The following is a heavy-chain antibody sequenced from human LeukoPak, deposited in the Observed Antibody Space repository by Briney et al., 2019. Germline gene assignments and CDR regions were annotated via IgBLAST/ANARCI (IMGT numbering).Heavy chain of an antibody. Sequence: PGGSLRLSCAASGFTFSSYAMSWVRQAPGKGLERVSAISGSGGSTYYADSVKGRFTISRDNSKNTLYLQMNSLRAEDTAVYYCAKAFSPSRYCSGGSCLDAFDIWGQGTMVTVSS. CDR2: ISGSGGST. J-gene: IGHJ3*02. CDR3: AKAFSPSRYCSGGSCLDAFDI. V-gene: IGHV3-23*01. D-gene: IGHD2-15*01. CDR1: GFTFSSYA.